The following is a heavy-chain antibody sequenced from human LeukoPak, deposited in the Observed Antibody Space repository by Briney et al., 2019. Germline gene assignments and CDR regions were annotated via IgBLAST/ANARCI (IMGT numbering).Heavy chain of an antibody. CDR1: GYTFTSYG. CDR2: ISAYNGNT. CDR3: ARDFPPYSSSWSPFDY. V-gene: IGHV1-18*01. J-gene: IGHJ4*02. Sequence: ASVKVSCKASGYTFTSYGINWVRQAPGQGLEWMGWISAYNGNTNYAQKLQGRVTMTTDTSTSTAYMELRSLRSDDTAVYYCARDFPPYSSSWSPFDYWGQGTLVTVSS. D-gene: IGHD6-13*01.